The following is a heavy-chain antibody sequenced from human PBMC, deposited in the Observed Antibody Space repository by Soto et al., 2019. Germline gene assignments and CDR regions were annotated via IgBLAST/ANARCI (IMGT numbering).Heavy chain of an antibody. D-gene: IGHD6-25*01. J-gene: IGHJ5*02. CDR3: AGGSGSISDT. CDR2: IKDDGGDE. Sequence: EVQLVESGGGLGQPGVSLRLSCAASGFTFSLYWMSWVRLARGKGLEWVAIIKDDGGDELYLEAVRGRFTISRDNAKKSLSLAMDRLRVEDTAVYYCAGGSGSISDTWVPGTLVPVSS. V-gene: IGHV3-7*05. CDR1: GFTFSLYW.